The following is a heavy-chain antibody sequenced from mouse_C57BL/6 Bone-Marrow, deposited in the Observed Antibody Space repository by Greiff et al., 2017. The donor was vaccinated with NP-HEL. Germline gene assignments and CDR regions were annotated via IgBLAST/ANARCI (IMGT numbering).Heavy chain of an antibody. CDR1: GFSFNTYA. D-gene: IGHD1-2*01. V-gene: IGHV10-1*01. CDR2: IRSKSNNYAT. CDR3: VRGAGSYYFDY. Sequence: EVQRVESGGGLVQPKGSLKLSCAASGFSFNTYAMNWVRQAPGKGLEWVARIRSKSNNYATYYADSVKDRFTISRDDSESMLYLQMNNLKTEDTAMYYCVRGAGSYYFDYWGQGTTLTVSS. J-gene: IGHJ2*01.